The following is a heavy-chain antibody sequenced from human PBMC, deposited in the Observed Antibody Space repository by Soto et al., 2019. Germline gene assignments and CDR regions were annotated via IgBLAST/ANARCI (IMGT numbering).Heavy chain of an antibody. D-gene: IGHD2-2*01. J-gene: IGHJ2*01. Sequence: QVQLQESGPGLVKPSQTLSLTCTVSGGSIDSDGSYWSWIRQSPGEGLEWLGYIYYSGTTYYNPSLKRRVSXPXPXSXXPSSLKFSSVTSAATPLYYCVSGHCFSSSSSYLDLWGRGTLVTVSS. CDR3: VSGHCFSSSSSYLDL. CDR2: IYYSGTT. CDR1: GGSIDSDGSY. V-gene: IGHV4-31*03.